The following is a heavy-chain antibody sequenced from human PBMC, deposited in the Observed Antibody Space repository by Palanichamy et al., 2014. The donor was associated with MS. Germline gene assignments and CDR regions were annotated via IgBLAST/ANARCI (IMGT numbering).Heavy chain of an antibody. J-gene: IGHJ4*02. V-gene: IGHV3-7*01. D-gene: IGHD4-23*01. CDR3: ARDRTDYGGNTRGDY. CDR2: IKQDGSEK. CDR1: GFTFSSYW. Sequence: EVQLVESGGGLVQPGGSLRLSCAASGFTFSSYWMSWVRQAPGRGLEWVANIKQDGSEKYYGGSVEGRVTISRDNAKNSLYLQMNSLRAEDTAVYYCARDRTDYGGNTRGDYWGQGTLVTVSS.